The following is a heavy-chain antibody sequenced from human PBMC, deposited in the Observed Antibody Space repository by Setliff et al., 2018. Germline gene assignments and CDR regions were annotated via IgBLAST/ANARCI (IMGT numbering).Heavy chain of an antibody. Sequence: SETLSLTCTVSGVSISYNYWSWIRQPAGKGLQWIGRINTSGSTKYNPSLKSRVTMSVDTPKNQFSLKLSAVTAADTAVYYCARDVGGEGYFDSWGQGTLVTVSS. CDR2: INTSGST. CDR1: GVSISYNY. V-gene: IGHV4-4*07. D-gene: IGHD3-10*01. J-gene: IGHJ4*02. CDR3: ARDVGGEGYFDS.